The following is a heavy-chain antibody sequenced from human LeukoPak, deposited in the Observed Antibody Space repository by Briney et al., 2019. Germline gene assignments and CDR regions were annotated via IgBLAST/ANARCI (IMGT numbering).Heavy chain of an antibody. Sequence: SETLSLTCSVYGGSFSGFYWNWIRQPPGKGLEWIGEINHSGSTHYSPSLKSRLSISVDPSKNQFSLKLSSVTAADTAVFYCARGGGYCTNNVCPPWFDPWGQGALVTVSS. J-gene: IGHJ5*02. D-gene: IGHD2-8*01. V-gene: IGHV4-34*01. CDR3: ARGGGYCTNNVCPPWFDP. CDR2: INHSGST. CDR1: GGSFSGFY.